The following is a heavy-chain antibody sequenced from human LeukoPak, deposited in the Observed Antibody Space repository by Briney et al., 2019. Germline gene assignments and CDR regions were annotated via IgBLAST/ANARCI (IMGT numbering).Heavy chain of an antibody. D-gene: IGHD3-10*01. J-gene: IGHJ6*02. V-gene: IGHV4-59*12. CDR3: ARDSGPNYYYYGMDV. CDR2: IYYSGST. Sequence: ASETLSLTCTVSGGSISSYYWSWIRQPPGKGLEWIGYIYYSGSTNYNPSLKSRVTISVDTSKNQFSLKLSSVTAADTAVYYCARDSGPNYYYYGMDVWGQGTTVTVSS. CDR1: GGSISSYY.